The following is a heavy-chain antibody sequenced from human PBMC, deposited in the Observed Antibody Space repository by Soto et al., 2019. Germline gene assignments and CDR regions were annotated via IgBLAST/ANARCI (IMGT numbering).Heavy chain of an antibody. V-gene: IGHV3-21*01. CDR2: ISSSSSYI. D-gene: IGHD6-19*01. CDR3: ARDSKGGSGWTSYYYGMDV. CDR1: GFTFSSYS. Sequence: PGGSLRLSCAASGFTFSSYSMNWVRQAPGKGLEWVSSISSSSSYIYYADSVKGRFTISRDNAKNSLYLQMNSLRTEDTAVYYCARDSKGGSGWTSYYYGMDVWGQGTTVTVSS. J-gene: IGHJ6*02.